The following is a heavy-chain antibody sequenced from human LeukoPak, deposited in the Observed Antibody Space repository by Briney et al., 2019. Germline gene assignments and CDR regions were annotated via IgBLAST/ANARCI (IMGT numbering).Heavy chain of an antibody. J-gene: IGHJ4*02. CDR2: INPYSGYT. V-gene: IGHV1-2*02. Sequence: ASVKVFCKASGYTFTGYHVHWGRQAPGQGLEWMGGINPYSGYTKFAQIFQSRATMTRDTSITTAYMDLSSLTPDDTAVYCCARNQGSLTRSWYTGYWGQGTQVTVSS. CDR3: ARNQGSLTRSWYTGY. D-gene: IGHD6-13*01. CDR1: GYTFTGYH.